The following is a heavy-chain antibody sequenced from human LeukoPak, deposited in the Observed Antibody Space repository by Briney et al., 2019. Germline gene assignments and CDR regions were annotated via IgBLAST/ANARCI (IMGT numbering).Heavy chain of an antibody. CDR3: ARRGGYYDSSGYYYRITPLGY. J-gene: IGHJ4*02. D-gene: IGHD3-22*01. Sequence: ASVKVSCKASGYTFTSYYMHWVRQAPGQGLEWMGLINPSGGSTNYAQKFQGRVTMTRDTSTSTVYMELSSLRSEDTAVYYCARRGGYYDSSGYYYRITPLGYWGQGTLVTVSS. CDR2: INPSGGST. V-gene: IGHV1-46*01. CDR1: GYTFTSYY.